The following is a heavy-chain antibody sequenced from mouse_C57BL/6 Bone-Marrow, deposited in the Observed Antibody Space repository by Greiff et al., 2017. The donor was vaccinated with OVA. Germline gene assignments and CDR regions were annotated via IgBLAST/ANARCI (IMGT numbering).Heavy chain of an antibody. V-gene: IGHV1-18*01. D-gene: IGHD6-5*01. CDR2: INPNNGGT. CDR1: GYTFTDYN. CDR3: ARSGGYPYAGDY. J-gene: IGHJ4*01. Sequence: EVQLQESGPELVQPGASVKLPCKASGYTFTDYNMDWVKQSPGKSLEWIGDINPNNGGTIYNQKFKGKATLTVYKSSSTAYMELRSLTTEDTAVYDCARSGGYPYAGDYWGQGTSVTVSS.